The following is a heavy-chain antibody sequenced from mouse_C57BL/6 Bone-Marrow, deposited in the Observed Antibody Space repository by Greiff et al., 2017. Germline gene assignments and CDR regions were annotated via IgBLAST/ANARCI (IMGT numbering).Heavy chain of an antibody. CDR3: ARIYGYDGDY. V-gene: IGHV1-54*01. Sequence: QVQLQQSGAELLRPGTSVKVSCKASGYAFTNYLIEWVKQRPGQGLEWIGVINPGSGGTNYNEKFKGKATLTADKSSSTAYTQLSSLTSEDSAVYFCARIYGYDGDYWGQGTTLTVSS. CDR1: GYAFTNYL. J-gene: IGHJ2*01. D-gene: IGHD2-2*01. CDR2: INPGSGGT.